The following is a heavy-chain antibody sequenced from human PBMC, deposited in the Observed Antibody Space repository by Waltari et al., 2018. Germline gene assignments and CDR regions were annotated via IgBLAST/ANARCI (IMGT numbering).Heavy chain of an antibody. D-gene: IGHD2-15*01. CDR2: IYYSGST. CDR1: GGSISSSSYY. Sequence: QLQLQESGPGLVKPSETLSLTCTVSGGSISSSSYYWGWIRQPPGKGLEWIGSIYYSGSTYYTPSLKSRVTISVDTSKNQFSLKLSSVTAADTAVYYCARESVVVSSGWFDPWGQGTLVTVSS. J-gene: IGHJ5*02. CDR3: ARESVVVSSGWFDP. V-gene: IGHV4-39*07.